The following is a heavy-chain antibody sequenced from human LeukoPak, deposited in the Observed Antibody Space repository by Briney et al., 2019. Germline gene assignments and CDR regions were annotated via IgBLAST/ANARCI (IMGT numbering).Heavy chain of an antibody. CDR2: IYYSGST. V-gene: IGHV4-59*01. CDR3: AREGGYDSSGYYTGVVDY. Sequence: SETLSLTCTVSGGFISSYYWSWIRQPPGKGLEWIGYIYYSGSTNYNPSLKSRVTISVDTSKNQFSLKLSSVTAADTAVYYCAREGGYDSSGYYTGVVDYWGQGTLVTVSS. D-gene: IGHD3-22*01. J-gene: IGHJ4*02. CDR1: GGFISSYY.